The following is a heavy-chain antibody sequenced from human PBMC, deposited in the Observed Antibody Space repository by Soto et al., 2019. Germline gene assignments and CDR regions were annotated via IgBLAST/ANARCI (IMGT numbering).Heavy chain of an antibody. CDR3: ASSMGHYYYYYGMDV. J-gene: IGHJ6*02. CDR2: IYYSGST. Sequence: SETLSLTCTVSGGSISSYYWSWIRQPPGKGLEWIGYIYYSGSTNYNPSLKSRVTISVDTSKNQFSLKLSSVTAADTAVYYCASSMGHYYYYYGMDVWGQGTTVTVSS. V-gene: IGHV4-59*01. CDR1: GGSISSYY. D-gene: IGHD3-10*01.